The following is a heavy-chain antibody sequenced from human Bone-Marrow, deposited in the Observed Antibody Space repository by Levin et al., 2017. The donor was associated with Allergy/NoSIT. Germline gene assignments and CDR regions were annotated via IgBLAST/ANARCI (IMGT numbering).Heavy chain of an antibody. Sequence: PSETLSLTCAVSGGSISSIAHSWSWIRQPPGKGLEWIGYIYHSGNTYYNPSLESRVTLSLDRSKNQFSLELNSVTAADTAVYCCANAQSMVRGDNYYFDYWGQGALVTVSS. CDR1: GGSISSIAHS. J-gene: IGHJ4*02. CDR2: IYHSGNT. V-gene: IGHV4-30-2*01. CDR3: ANAQSMVRGDNYYFDY. D-gene: IGHD3-10*01.